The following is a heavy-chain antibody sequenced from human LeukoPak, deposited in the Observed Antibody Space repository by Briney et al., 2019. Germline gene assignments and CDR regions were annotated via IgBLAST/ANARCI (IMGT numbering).Heavy chain of an antibody. CDR1: GGSISSYY. D-gene: IGHD5-12*01. J-gene: IGHJ4*02. CDR2: IYYSGST. Sequence: LETLSLTCTVSGGSISSYYWSWIRQPPGKGLEWIGYIYYSGSTNYNPSLKSRVTISVDTSKNQFSLRLSSVTAADTAVYYCARRDIVATISTWGQGTLVTVSS. V-gene: IGHV4-59*08. CDR3: ARRDIVATIST.